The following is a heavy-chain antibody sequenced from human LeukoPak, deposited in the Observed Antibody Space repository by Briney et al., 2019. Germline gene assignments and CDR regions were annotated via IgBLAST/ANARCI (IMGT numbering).Heavy chain of an antibody. CDR1: GFTFSSYA. CDR2: ISYDGSNK. CDR3: ARGGYSYGENWFDP. D-gene: IGHD5-18*01. Sequence: QTGGSLRLSCAASGFTFSSYAMHWVRQAPGKGLEWVAVISYDGSNKYYADSVKGRFTISRDNSKNTLYQQMNSLRAEDTAVYYCARGGYSYGENWFDPWGQGTLVTVSS. V-gene: IGHV3-30-3*01. J-gene: IGHJ5*02.